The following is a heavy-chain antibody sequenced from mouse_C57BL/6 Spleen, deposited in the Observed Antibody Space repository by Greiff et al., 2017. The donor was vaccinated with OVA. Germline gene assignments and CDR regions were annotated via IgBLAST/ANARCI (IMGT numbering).Heavy chain of an antibody. D-gene: IGHD1-1*01. CDR2: INPNNGGT. V-gene: IGHV1-26*01. CDR3: ARTDYYSGSYGDY. Sequence: VQLQQSGPELVKPGASVKISCKASGYTFTDYYMNWVKQSHGKSLEWIGDINPNNGGTSYNQKFTGKATLTVDKSSSTAYMGHRSLTTKDSEVDYRARTDYYSGSYGDYWGQGTTLTVSS. CDR1: GYTFTDYY. J-gene: IGHJ2*01.